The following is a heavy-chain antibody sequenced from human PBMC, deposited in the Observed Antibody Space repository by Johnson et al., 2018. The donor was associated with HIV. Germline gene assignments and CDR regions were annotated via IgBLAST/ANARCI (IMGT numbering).Heavy chain of an antibody. D-gene: IGHD6-6*01. CDR3: AKERQLVRAFDI. V-gene: IGHV3-30*18. CDR2: ISYDVSNK. Sequence: QVQLVESGGGVVQPGRSLRLSCVASGFTFSSYGMHWVRQAPGKGLEWVTIISYDVSNKYYADSVKGRFTTSRDNSKNTLYLQMSILRTEDTAVYYCAKERQLVRAFDIWGQGTMVTVSS. CDR1: GFTFSSYG. J-gene: IGHJ3*02.